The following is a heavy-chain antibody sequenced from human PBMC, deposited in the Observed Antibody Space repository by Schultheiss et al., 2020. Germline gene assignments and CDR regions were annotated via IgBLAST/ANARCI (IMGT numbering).Heavy chain of an antibody. V-gene: IGHV4-30-4*01. CDR2: IYYSGST. D-gene: IGHD1-1*01. J-gene: IGHJ4*02. CDR1: GGSISSGDYY. Sequence: SETLSLTCTVSGGSISSGDYYWSWIRQPPGKGLEWIGYIYYSGSTYYNPSLKSRVTISVDTSKNQFSLKLSSVTAADTAVYYCARTGAKNRSRHLDYWGQGTLVTVSS. CDR3: ARTGAKNRSRHLDY.